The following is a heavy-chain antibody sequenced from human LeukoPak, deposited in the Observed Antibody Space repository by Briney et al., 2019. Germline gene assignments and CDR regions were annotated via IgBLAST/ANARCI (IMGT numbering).Heavy chain of an antibody. V-gene: IGHV3-9*03. J-gene: IGHJ4*02. CDR2: ISWNSGSI. Sequence: SGGSLRLSCAASGFTFDDYAMHWVRQAPGKGLEWVSGISWNSGSIGYADSVKGRFTISRDNSKNTLYLQMGSLRAEDMAVYYCARDPSRGSYTTTSLIPYYFDYWGQGTLVTVSS. CDR3: ARDPSRGSYTTTSLIPYYFDY. D-gene: IGHD1-26*01. CDR1: GFTFDDYA.